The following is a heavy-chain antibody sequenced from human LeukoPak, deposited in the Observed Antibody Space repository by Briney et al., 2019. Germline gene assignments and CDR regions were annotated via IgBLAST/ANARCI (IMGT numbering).Heavy chain of an antibody. V-gene: IGHV3-23*01. D-gene: IGHD6-13*01. CDR2: ISGSGGST. CDR1: GFTFSSYA. Sequence: GGSLRLSWAASGFTFSSYAMSWVRQAPGKGLEWVSAISGSGGSTYYADSVKGRFTISRDNSKNTLYLQMNSLRAEDTAVYYCAKPSGYSSSWYLVDYFDYWGQGTLVTVSS. CDR3: AKPSGYSSSWYLVDYFDY. J-gene: IGHJ4*02.